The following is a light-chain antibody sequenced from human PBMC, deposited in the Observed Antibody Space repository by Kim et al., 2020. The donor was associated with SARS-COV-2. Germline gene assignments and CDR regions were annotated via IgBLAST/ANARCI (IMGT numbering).Light chain of an antibody. Sequence: EIVLTQSPGTLSLSPGERATLSCRASQSVRSTYFAWYQQKPGQAPRLLIYGPSSRATGIPDRFSGSGSGTDFTLTISRLEPEDFAVYYCQQYGSSPFTFGQGTRLEIK. CDR3: QQYGSSPFT. CDR2: GPS. V-gene: IGKV3-20*01. J-gene: IGKJ5*01. CDR1: QSVRSTY.